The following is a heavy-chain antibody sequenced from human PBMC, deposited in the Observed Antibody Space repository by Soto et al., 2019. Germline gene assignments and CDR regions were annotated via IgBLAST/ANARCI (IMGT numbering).Heavy chain of an antibody. CDR3: ARDGGETGVDC. V-gene: IGHV4-31*03. CDR2: IFYSGST. Sequence: QVQLQESGPGLVKPSQTLSLTCKVSGGSISSADYFWSWICQHPGKGLEWIGYIFYSGSTYYNPSLKSRVTISLDRSKNQFSLNLSSVTAADTAVYFCARDGGETGVDCWGQGTLVTVSS. J-gene: IGHJ4*02. CDR1: GGSISSADYF. D-gene: IGHD3-16*01.